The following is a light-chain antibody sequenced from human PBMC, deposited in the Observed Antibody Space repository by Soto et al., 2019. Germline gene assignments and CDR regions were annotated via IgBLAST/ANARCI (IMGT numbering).Light chain of an antibody. CDR2: GAS. Sequence: EVVLTQSPVTLSLSPWERATLSCRASQSVSSYLAWYQQKPGQAPRLLIYGASTRATGIPARFSGSGSGTEFTLTISSLQSEDFAVYYCQQRSNWPPEITFGQGTRLEIK. CDR1: QSVSSY. CDR3: QQRSNWPPEIT. V-gene: IGKV3-11*01. J-gene: IGKJ5*01.